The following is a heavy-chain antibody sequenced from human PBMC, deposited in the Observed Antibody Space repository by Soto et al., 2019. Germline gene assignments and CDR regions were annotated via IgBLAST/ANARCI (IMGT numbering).Heavy chain of an antibody. V-gene: IGHV1-69*06. CDR3: AYSGSRNYYYYGMDV. J-gene: IGHJ6*02. Sequence: SVKVSCKASGGTFSSYAISWVRQAPGQGLEWMGGIIPIFGTANYAQKFQGRVTITADRSTSTAYMELGSLRSEDTAVYYCAYSGSRNYYYYGMDVWGQGTTVTVSS. CDR1: GGTFSSYA. CDR2: IIPIFGTA. D-gene: IGHD1-26*01.